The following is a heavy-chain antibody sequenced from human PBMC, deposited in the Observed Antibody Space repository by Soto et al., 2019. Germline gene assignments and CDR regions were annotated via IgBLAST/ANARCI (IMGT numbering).Heavy chain of an antibody. CDR1: GFSLSTSGVG. CDR3: AHIITVRGVFNWFDT. J-gene: IGHJ5*02. V-gene: IGHV2-5*01. CDR2: IYWYDDK. D-gene: IGHD3-10*01. Sequence: QITLMVSGPTLVKPTQTRSLTCTFSGFSLSTSGVGVGWILQPPGKALVWLALIYWYDDKRYSPSLKSRLTIAKNTSKKPEVLTMTNMAPVAPSSNNCAHIITVRGVFNWFDTWGQGTKVTVSS.